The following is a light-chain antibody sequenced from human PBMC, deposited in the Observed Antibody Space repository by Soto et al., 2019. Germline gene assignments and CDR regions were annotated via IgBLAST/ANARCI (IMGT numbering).Light chain of an antibody. Sequence: QTVVTQEPSCSVSPGGTVTLTCGLSSGSVSANHFPSWYQQTPGQAPRTLIYSTNSRSSGVPDRFSGSILGNKAALTITGAQADDESDYYCVLYMGSGISGVFGGGTKVTVL. CDR3: VLYMGSGISGV. J-gene: IGLJ2*01. CDR2: STN. V-gene: IGLV8-61*01. CDR1: SGSVSANHF.